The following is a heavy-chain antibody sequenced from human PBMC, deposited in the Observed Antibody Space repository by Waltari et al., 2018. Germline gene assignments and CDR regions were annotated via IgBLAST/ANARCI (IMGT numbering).Heavy chain of an antibody. CDR3: ARDLNWETY. J-gene: IGHJ4*02. CDR2: INTDGSEK. D-gene: IGHD7-27*01. CDR1: GCSFSTYW. Sequence: EVQLVESGGGLVQSGGCRGRSCAALGCSFSTYWKTWVRQTPGKGLECVANINTDGSEKYYVDSVKGRFTISRDNAKNSLYLQMNSLRAEDTSVYYCARDLNWETYWGRGALVTVSS. V-gene: IGHV3-7*01.